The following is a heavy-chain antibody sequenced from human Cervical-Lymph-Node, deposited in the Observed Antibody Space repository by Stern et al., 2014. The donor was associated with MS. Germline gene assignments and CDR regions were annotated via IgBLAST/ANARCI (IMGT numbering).Heavy chain of an antibody. V-gene: IGHV3-21*01. Sequence: EVQLVESGGGLVKPGGSLRLSCAASGFTFSSHGMKWVRQAPGKGLEWVSFISSSSAYLYYADSVKGRFTISRDDAENSLFLQMNSLRDEDTAVYFCARGLSGDADALDLWGQGTMVIVSS. CDR1: GFTFSSHG. J-gene: IGHJ3*01. D-gene: IGHD6-19*01. CDR2: ISSSSAYL. CDR3: ARGLSGDADALDL.